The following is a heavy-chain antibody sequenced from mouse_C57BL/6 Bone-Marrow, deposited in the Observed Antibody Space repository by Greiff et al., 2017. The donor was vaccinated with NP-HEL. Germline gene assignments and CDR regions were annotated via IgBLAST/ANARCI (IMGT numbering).Heavy chain of an antibody. CDR3: ARESPSYHGHYGGYFDV. CDR2: INYDGSST. Sequence: EVMLVESEGGLVQPGSSMKLSCTASGFTFSDYYMAWVRQVPEKGLEWVANINYDGSSTYYLDSLKSRFIISRDNAKNILYLQMSSLKSEDTATYYCARESPSYHGHYGGYFDVWGTGTTVTVSS. CDR1: GFTFSDYY. V-gene: IGHV5-16*01. D-gene: IGHD2-10*01. J-gene: IGHJ1*03.